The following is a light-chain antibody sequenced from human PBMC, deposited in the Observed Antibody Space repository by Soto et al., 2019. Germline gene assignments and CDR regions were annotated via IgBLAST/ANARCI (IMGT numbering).Light chain of an antibody. J-gene: IGKJ1*01. CDR1: QSISTK. CDR2: DAS. Sequence: EIVMTQFPATLSKSPGESATFSCRASQSISTKLAWYQQRPGQAPRLLIYDASNRATGIPDRFSGSGSGTDFTLTISRLEPEDFAVYYCQQYGSSSWTFGQGTKVDIK. CDR3: QQYGSSSWT. V-gene: IGKV3-20*01.